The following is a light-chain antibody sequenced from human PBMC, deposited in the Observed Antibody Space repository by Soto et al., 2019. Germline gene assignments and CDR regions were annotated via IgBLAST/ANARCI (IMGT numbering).Light chain of an antibody. V-gene: IGKV1-5*01. CDR3: QQYNSYSQT. J-gene: IGKJ1*01. CDR2: DAS. CDR1: QSISSW. Sequence: TKSPATLYLSPGERATLSCSTSQSISSWLAWYQQKPGKAPKLLIYDASSLESGVPSRFSGSGSGTEFTLTISSLQPDDFATCYCQQYNSYSQTFLQGTKVEIK.